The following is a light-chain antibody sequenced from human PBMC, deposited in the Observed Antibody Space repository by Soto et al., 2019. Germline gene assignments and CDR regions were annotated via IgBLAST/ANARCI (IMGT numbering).Light chain of an antibody. CDR2: LVS. CDR3: MQPLQTPYT. J-gene: IGKJ2*01. CDR1: QSLLHSNGNTY. Sequence: DIVMTQSPLSLPVTPGEPASISCRSSQSLLHSNGNTYLDWYLQKPGQSPQLPIYLVSNRAYGAADRFRGSGSGTDFTLKIRRGEAEDVGVYYCMQPLQTPYTFGQGTKLHIK. V-gene: IGKV2-28*01.